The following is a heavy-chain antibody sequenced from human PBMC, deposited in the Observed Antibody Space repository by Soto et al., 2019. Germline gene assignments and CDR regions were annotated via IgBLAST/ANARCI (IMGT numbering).Heavy chain of an antibody. CDR3: ASQYCSSGSCYPKLHPGYFDY. CDR1: GFTFSSYA. D-gene: IGHD2-15*01. V-gene: IGHV3-30-3*01. Sequence: PGGSLRLSCAASGFTFSSYAMHWVRQAPGKGLEWVALISYDGSDKDYADSVKGRFTISRDNSKNTLYLQMNSLRAEDTAVYYCASQYCSSGSCYPKLHPGYFDYWGQGTLVTVSS. CDR2: ISYDGSDK. J-gene: IGHJ4*02.